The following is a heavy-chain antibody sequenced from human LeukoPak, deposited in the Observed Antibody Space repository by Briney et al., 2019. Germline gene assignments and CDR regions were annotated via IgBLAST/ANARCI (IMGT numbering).Heavy chain of an antibody. V-gene: IGHV4-4*02. CDR2: IYHSGST. CDR1: GGSISSSNW. D-gene: IGHD2-2*01. Sequence: PSGTLSLTCAVSGGSISSSNWWSWVRQPPGKGLEWIGEIYHSGSTNYNPSLKSRVTISVDKSKNQFSLKLSSVTAADTAVYYCARQGYCSSTSCYSGYMDVWGKGTTVTVSS. J-gene: IGHJ6*03. CDR3: ARQGYCSSTSCYSGYMDV.